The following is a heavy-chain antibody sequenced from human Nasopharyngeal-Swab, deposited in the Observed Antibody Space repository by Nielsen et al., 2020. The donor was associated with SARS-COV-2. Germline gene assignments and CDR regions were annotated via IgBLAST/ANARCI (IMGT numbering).Heavy chain of an antibody. CDR3: ASPRPIIAVAGSFDS. CDR1: GFTFSGYA. J-gene: IGHJ4*02. Sequence: GESLKISCAASGFTFSGYAMSWVRQAPGKGLEWVSAISSGGGSTYYADSVRGRFTISRDTSKSTLYLQMNSLRAEDTAVYYCASPRPIIAVAGSFDSWGQGTLVTVSS. V-gene: IGHV3-23*01. D-gene: IGHD6-19*01. CDR2: ISSGGGST.